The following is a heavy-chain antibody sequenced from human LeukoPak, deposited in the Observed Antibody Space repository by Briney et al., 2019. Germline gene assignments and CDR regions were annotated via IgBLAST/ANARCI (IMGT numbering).Heavy chain of an antibody. J-gene: IGHJ5*02. Sequence: GGSLRLSCAASGFTFSSYNMNWVRQAPGKGLDWVSSISTTSTYISYTDSVKGRFTISRDNAKNSLYLQMNSLRVEDTAVYYCAKTPRPSGPFDPRGQGTLVTVSS. D-gene: IGHD4-23*01. CDR2: ISTTSTYI. CDR1: GFTFSSYN. V-gene: IGHV3-21*01. CDR3: AKTPRPSGPFDP.